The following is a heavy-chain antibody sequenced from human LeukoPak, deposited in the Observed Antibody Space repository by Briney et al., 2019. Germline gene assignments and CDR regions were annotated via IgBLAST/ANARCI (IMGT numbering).Heavy chain of an antibody. CDR1: GYTFTDHY. J-gene: IGHJ4*02. Sequence: ASVKVSCKASGYTFTDHYMHWVRQAPGQGLEWMGWINPNSGGTNYAQKFQGRVTMTRDTSISTAYMELSRLRSDDTAVYYCAREVATGGLDYWGQGTLVTVSS. CDR3: AREVATGGLDY. D-gene: IGHD5-12*01. CDR2: INPNSGGT. V-gene: IGHV1-2*02.